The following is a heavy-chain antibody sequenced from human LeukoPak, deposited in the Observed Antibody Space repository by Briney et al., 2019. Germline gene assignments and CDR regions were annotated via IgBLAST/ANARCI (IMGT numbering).Heavy chain of an antibody. D-gene: IGHD3-10*01. CDR3: TLPTMVRGADY. J-gene: IGHJ4*02. CDR2: IKSKTDGGTT. V-gene: IGHV3-15*01. CDR1: GFTFSNAW. Sequence: GGSLRLSCAASGFTFSNAWMSWVRQAPGKGLEWVGRIKSKTDGGTTDYAAPVKGRFTISRDDSKNTLNLQMNSLKTEDTAVYYCTLPTMVRGADYWGQGTLVTVSS.